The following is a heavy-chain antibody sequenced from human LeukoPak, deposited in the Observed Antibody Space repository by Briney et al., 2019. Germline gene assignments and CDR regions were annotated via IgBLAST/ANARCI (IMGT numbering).Heavy chain of an antibody. CDR3: ARGRPAGY. CDR2: SSADNTIT. J-gene: IGHJ4*02. CDR1: GYTFTGYY. V-gene: IGHV1-18*04. Sequence: ASVKVSCKASGYTFTGYYMHWVRQAPGQGLEWMAWSSADNTITHYAQKLQGRVTLTTDTSTGTSYMELRSLRSDDTAVYFCARGRPAGYWGQGTLVTVSS. D-gene: IGHD6-25*01.